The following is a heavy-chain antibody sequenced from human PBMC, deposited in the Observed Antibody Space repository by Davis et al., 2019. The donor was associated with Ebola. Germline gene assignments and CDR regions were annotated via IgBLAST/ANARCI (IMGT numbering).Heavy chain of an antibody. CDR1: GFSFSNYA. CDR2: ISGSGDRT. V-gene: IGHV3-23*01. CDR3: AKSIDIVVVVAAGDYFDY. D-gene: IGHD2-15*01. Sequence: GGSLRLSCAASGFSFSNYAMSWVRQAPGKGLEWVAGISGSGDRTYYADSVKGRFTISRDNSKNTLNLQMNSLTAEDTAVYYCAKSIDIVVVVAAGDYFDYWGQGTLVTVSS. J-gene: IGHJ4*02.